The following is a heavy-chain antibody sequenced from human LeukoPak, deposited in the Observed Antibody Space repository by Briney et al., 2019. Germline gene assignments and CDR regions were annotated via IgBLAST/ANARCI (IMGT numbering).Heavy chain of an antibody. Sequence: PSETLSLTCTVSGGSISSYYWSWIRQPPGKGLEWIGYIYYSGSTNYNPSLKSRVTISADTSKNQFSLKLSSVTAADTAVYYCARDRNCSGGSCYRGRWFDPWGQGTLVTVSS. J-gene: IGHJ5*02. CDR3: ARDRNCSGGSCYRGRWFDP. V-gene: IGHV4-59*01. D-gene: IGHD2-15*01. CDR2: IYYSGST. CDR1: GGSISSYY.